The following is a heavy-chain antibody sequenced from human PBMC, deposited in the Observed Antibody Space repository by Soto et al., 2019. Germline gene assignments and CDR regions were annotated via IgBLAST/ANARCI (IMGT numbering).Heavy chain of an antibody. Sequence: GGSLRLSCAASGFTFSSYAMSWVRQAPGKGLEWVSAISGSGGSTYYADSVKGRFTISRDNSKNTLYLQMNSLRAEDKAVDYCAKLGRGSEIFGVVTSYYMDVWGKGTTVTVSS. D-gene: IGHD3-3*01. CDR1: GFTFSSYA. CDR3: AKLGRGSEIFGVVTSYYMDV. CDR2: ISGSGGST. V-gene: IGHV3-23*01. J-gene: IGHJ6*03.